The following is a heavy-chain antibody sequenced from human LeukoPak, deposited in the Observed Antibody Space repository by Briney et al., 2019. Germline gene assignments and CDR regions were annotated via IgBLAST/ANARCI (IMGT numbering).Heavy chain of an antibody. D-gene: IGHD6-13*01. CDR1: GFTFSSYG. Sequence: RSLRLSCAASGFTFSSYGMHWVRQAPGKGLEWVAVISYDGSNKYYADSVKGRFTISRDNSKDTLYLQMNSLRAEDTAVYYCAKDMYSSSWYYFDYWGQGTLVTVSS. J-gene: IGHJ4*02. CDR2: ISYDGSNK. CDR3: AKDMYSSSWYYFDY. V-gene: IGHV3-30*18.